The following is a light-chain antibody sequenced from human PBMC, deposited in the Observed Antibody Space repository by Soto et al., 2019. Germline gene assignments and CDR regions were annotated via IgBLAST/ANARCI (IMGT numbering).Light chain of an antibody. CDR2: SNN. J-gene: IGLJ1*01. CDR3: AAWDDSLNDYV. V-gene: IGLV1-44*01. Sequence: QSVLTQPPSASGTPGQRVTISCSGSTSNIGSKTVSWYQQLPGSAPKLLIYSNNQRPSGVPDRLSGSKSGTSASLAISGLQSEDEADYYCAAWDDSLNDYVFGTGTKLTVL. CDR1: TSNIGSKT.